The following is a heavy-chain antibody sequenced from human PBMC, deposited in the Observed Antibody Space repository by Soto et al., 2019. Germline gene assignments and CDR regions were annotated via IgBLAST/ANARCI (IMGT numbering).Heavy chain of an antibody. Sequence: SVKVSCKASGFTFTSSAVQWVRQARGQRLEWIGWIVVGSGNTNYAQKFQERVTITRDMSTSTAYMELSSLRSEDTAVYYCAAAEGYYDSSGYQPFDYWGQGTLVTV. D-gene: IGHD3-22*01. J-gene: IGHJ4*02. CDR1: GFTFTSSA. CDR3: AAAEGYYDSSGYQPFDY. V-gene: IGHV1-58*01. CDR2: IVVGSGNT.